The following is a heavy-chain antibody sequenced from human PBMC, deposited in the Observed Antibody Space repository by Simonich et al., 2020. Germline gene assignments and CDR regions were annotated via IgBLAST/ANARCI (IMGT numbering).Heavy chain of an antibody. CDR3: ARGLRVAAAGTAFQH. J-gene: IGHJ1*01. CDR1: GGSFSGYY. D-gene: IGHD6-13*01. CDR2: INHSEST. Sequence: QVQLQQWGAGLLKPSETLSLTCAVYGGSFSGYYWSWIHQPPGKGLAWIGEINHSESTNYNPSLKSRVTISVDTSKNQFSLKLSSVTAADTAVYYCARGLRVAAAGTAFQHWGQGTLVTVSS. V-gene: IGHV4-34*01.